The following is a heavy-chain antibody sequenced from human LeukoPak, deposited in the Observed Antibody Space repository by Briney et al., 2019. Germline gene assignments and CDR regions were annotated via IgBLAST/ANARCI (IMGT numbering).Heavy chain of an antibody. CDR3: ARDRLRWPKIDY. CDR1: GYSNSSGYY. CDR2: IYDSVTT. Sequence: SKTLSLTCTIAGYSNSSGYYWGWIRQPPGMGLEWIGSIYDSVTTYYNPSLKSRVTISVDTSKNQFSLKLNSVTAADTAVYYCARDRLRWPKIDYWGQGTLVTVSS. D-gene: IGHD4-23*01. J-gene: IGHJ4*02. V-gene: IGHV4-38-2*02.